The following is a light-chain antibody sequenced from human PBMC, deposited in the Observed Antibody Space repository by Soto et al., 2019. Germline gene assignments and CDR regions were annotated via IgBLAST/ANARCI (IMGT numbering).Light chain of an antibody. Sequence: DIPMTQSPSSLSASVGDRVTIACRASQRISNYVNWYQQKPGKAPKLLIYAASSLQSGVPSRFSGSGSGTDFTLTVSSLQPEDSATYYCQQTYSTPYTFGQGTKLEIK. CDR1: QRISNY. J-gene: IGKJ2*01. CDR3: QQTYSTPYT. CDR2: AAS. V-gene: IGKV1-39*01.